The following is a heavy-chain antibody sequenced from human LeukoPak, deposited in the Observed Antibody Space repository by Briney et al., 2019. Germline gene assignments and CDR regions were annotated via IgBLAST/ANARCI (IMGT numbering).Heavy chain of an antibody. D-gene: IGHD6-13*01. CDR1: GYTFTTYA. V-gene: IGHV1-3*01. Sequence: ASVKVSCKASGYTFTTYAMHWVRQAPGQRLEWMGWINAGNGNTKYSQKFQARVTITRDTSTSTAYMELSSLRSEDTAVYYCARDPIGSRWPYYFDYWGQGTLVTVSS. CDR3: ARDPIGSRWPYYFDY. J-gene: IGHJ4*02. CDR2: INAGNGNT.